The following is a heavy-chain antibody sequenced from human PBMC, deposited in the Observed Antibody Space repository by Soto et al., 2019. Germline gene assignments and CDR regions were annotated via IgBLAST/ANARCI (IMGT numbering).Heavy chain of an antibody. CDR2: INPTGGST. CDR1: GYTFSNHY. D-gene: IGHD3-16*01. CDR3: ARKAYYNDAGSFDP. V-gene: IGHV1-46*01. J-gene: IGHJ5*02. Sequence: QVHLVQSGAEVKKPGASVKVSCQASGYTFSNHYVHWVRQAPGQGFEWMAIINPTGGSTHYAQKFQGRVTVTSDTSTSTVYMELSRLRSEDTAVYYCARKAYYNDAGSFDPWGQGTLVTVSS.